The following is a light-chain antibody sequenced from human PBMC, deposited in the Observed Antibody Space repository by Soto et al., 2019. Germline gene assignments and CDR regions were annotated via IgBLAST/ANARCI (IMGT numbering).Light chain of an antibody. CDR3: QQLNPFSLT. V-gene: IGKV1-9*01. CDR1: QAMSSS. CDR2: ASS. Sequence: DIQLTQSPSFLSASVGDRVTITCRASQAMSSSLAWYQQKPAQAPKLLIYASSTLQSGVPSRFSGSGSGTEFTLTISSLQPEDFATYCWQQLNPFSLTFGPGTKLEI. J-gene: IGKJ2*01.